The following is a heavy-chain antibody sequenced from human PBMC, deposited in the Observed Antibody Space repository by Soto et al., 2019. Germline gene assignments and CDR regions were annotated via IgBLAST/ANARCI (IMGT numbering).Heavy chain of an antibody. V-gene: IGHV4-31*03. J-gene: IGHJ4*02. CDR2: IYYSGNT. D-gene: IGHD3-22*01. Sequence: QVQLQESGPGLVMPSQTLSLTCTVSGGSISSGGYYWSWIRQHPGKGLEWIGYIYYSGNTYYNPSHKRRVTISEYTSKNQFALKLSSVTAADTAVYYWARATYYYDSSGYADRVLDYWGQGTRVTVSS. CDR1: GGSISSGGYY. CDR3: ARATYYYDSSGYADRVLDY.